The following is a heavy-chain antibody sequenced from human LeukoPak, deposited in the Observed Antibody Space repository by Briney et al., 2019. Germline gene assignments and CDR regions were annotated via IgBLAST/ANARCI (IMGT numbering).Heavy chain of an antibody. Sequence: ASVKVSCKASGYTFTVYYIHWVREAPGQGLEWMGWINPKSGGTNYAQKFQGRVTMTRDTSISTAYMELSWLRSDDTAAYYCARSEWNAAMVSWGQGTLVTVSS. D-gene: IGHD5-18*01. CDR1: GYTFTVYY. CDR2: INPKSGGT. J-gene: IGHJ4*02. CDR3: ARSEWNAAMVS. V-gene: IGHV1-2*02.